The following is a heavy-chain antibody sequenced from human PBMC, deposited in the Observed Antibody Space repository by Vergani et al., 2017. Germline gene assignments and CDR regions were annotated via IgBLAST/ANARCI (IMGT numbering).Heavy chain of an antibody. V-gene: IGHV4-59*11. CDR3: ASDTHSGQRADR. CDR2: IHYSENT. D-gene: IGHD6-19*01. Sequence: QVQLQESGPGLVKSSETLSLTCSVSFDSIRNPYCNWIHQPPGKGLEWIGSIHYSENTNYNPSLKTRVTISVDTSKNQFSLTLTSVTAADTAVYYCASDTHSGQRADRWGQGILVTVTS. J-gene: IGHJ4*01. CDR1: FDSIRNPY.